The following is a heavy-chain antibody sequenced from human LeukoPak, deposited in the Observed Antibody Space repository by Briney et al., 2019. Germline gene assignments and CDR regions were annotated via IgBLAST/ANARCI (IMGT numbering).Heavy chain of an antibody. D-gene: IGHD1-26*01. J-gene: IGHJ4*02. CDR2: IKGATT. Sequence: KTSETLSLTCTVSGVSIRSFYCVRIRQSPGKGLEWIGCIKGATTYYNPSLKSRVTISVDTSKKQFSLEVTSVTAADTAVYYCARGTYSGSYSGYFDYWGQGTLVTVSS. V-gene: IGHV4-59*01. CDR3: ARGTYSGSYSGYFDY. CDR1: GVSIRSFY.